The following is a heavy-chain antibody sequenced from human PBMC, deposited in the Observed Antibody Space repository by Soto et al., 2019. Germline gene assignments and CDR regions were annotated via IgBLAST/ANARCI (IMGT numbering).Heavy chain of an antibody. CDR1: GFTFSSYG. CDR3: AKEIAVAAGGGYYFDY. J-gene: IGHJ4*02. D-gene: IGHD6-19*01. CDR2: ISYDGSNK. V-gene: IGHV3-30*18. Sequence: GGSLRLSCAASGFTFSSYGMHWVRQAPGKGLEWVAVISYDGSNKYYADSVKGRFTISRDNSKNTLYLQMNSLRAEDTAVYYCAKEIAVAAGGGYYFDYWGQGTLVTVSS.